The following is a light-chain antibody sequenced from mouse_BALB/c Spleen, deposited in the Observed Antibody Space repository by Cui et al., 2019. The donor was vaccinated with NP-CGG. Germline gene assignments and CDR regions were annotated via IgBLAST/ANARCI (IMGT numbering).Light chain of an antibody. CDR3: ALWYSNHWV. CDR1: TGAVKISYY. J-gene: IGLJ1*01. CDR2: GTN. V-gene: IGLV1*01. Sequence: QAVVTQESALTTSPGETVTLTCRSSTGAVKISYYANWVQEKPDHLFTGLIGGTNNRVPGVPARFSGSLIGDKAALTITGAQTEDEAIYFCALWYSNHWVFGGGTKLTVL.